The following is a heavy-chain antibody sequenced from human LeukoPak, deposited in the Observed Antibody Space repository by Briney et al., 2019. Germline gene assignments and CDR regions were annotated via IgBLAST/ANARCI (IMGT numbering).Heavy chain of an antibody. D-gene: IGHD3-22*01. J-gene: IGHJ3*02. Sequence: GESLKISCKGSGYSFTSYWIGWVRQMPGKGLEWMGIIYPSDSDTRYSPPFQGQVTISADKSISTAYLQWSSLKASDTAVYYCASTSLTYYYDSSGYLDAFDIWGQGTAVTVSS. CDR2: IYPSDSDT. CDR1: GYSFTSYW. V-gene: IGHV5-51*01. CDR3: ASTSLTYYYDSSGYLDAFDI.